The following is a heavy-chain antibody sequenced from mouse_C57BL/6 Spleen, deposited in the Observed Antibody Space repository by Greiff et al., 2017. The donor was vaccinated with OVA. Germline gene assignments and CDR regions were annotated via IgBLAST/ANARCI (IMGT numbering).Heavy chain of an antibody. J-gene: IGHJ4*01. CDR3: ARDDDYDVGYAMDY. Sequence: DVQLQESGPGLVKPSQSLSLTCSVTGYSITSGYYWNWIRQFPGNKLEWMGYISYDGSNNYNPSLKNRISITRDTAKNQFFLKLNSVTTEDTATYYCARDDDYDVGYAMDYWGQGTSVTVSS. V-gene: IGHV3-6*01. CDR2: ISYDGSN. D-gene: IGHD2-4*01. CDR1: GYSITSGYY.